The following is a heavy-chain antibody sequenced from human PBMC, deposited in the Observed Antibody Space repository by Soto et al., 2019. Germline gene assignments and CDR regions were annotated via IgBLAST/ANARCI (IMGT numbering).Heavy chain of an antibody. V-gene: IGHV4-34*01. CDR3: ARVVRNWNYGGGFDY. J-gene: IGHJ4*02. D-gene: IGHD1-7*01. CDR1: GGSFSGYY. CDR2: INHSGST. Sequence: QVQLQQWGAGLLKPSETLSLTCAVYGGSFSGYYWSWIRQPPGKGLEWIGEINHSGSTNYNPSLKSRVTISVDTSKNQFSVKLSSVTAADTAVYYCARVVRNWNYGGGFDYWGQGTLVTVSS.